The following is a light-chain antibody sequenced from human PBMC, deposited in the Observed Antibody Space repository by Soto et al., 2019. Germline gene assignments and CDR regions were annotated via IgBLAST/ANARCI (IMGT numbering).Light chain of an antibody. Sequence: IQMTHSPSSLSASVGDRVTITCRASQTISSPLSWYQQKPGKVPELLIYATSRLQSGVPSRFSGSRSGTDFTLTISSVQPEDFATYYCQHNYGTPAFGQGTRLEIK. CDR1: QTISSP. V-gene: IGKV1-39*01. CDR3: QHNYGTPA. J-gene: IGKJ5*01. CDR2: ATS.